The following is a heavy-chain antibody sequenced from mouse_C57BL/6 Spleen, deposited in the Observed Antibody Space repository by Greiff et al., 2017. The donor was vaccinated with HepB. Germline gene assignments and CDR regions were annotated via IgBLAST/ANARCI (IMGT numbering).Heavy chain of an antibody. D-gene: IGHD1-1*01. Sequence: QVTLKVSGPGILQSSQTLSLTCSFSGFSLSTSGMGVSWIRQPSGKGLEWLAHIYWDDDKRYHPSLKSRLTISKDTSRNQVFLKITSVDTADTATYYCARKVYYGSSYSGYYYAMDYWGQGTSVTVSS. CDR1: GFSLSTSGMG. V-gene: IGHV8-12*01. CDR3: ARKVYYGSSYSGYYYAMDY. CDR2: IYWDDDK. J-gene: IGHJ4*01.